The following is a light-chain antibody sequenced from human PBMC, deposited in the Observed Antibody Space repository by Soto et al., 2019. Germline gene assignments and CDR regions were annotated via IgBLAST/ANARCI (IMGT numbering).Light chain of an antibody. J-gene: IGLJ2*01. Sequence: QSALTQPASVSGSPGQSITISCTGASSDVGGYNYVSWYQQHPGKAPKLMIYDVSNRPSGVSNRFSGSKSGNTASLTISGLQAEDEADYNCSSYASSNTLVVFGGGTKLTVL. CDR2: DVS. CDR1: SSDVGGYNY. V-gene: IGLV2-14*03. CDR3: SSYASSNTLVV.